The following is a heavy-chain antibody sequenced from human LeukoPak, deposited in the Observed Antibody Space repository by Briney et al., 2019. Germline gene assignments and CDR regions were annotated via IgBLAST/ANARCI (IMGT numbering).Heavy chain of an antibody. Sequence: PSETLSLTCTVSGGSISSYYWSWIRQPPGKGLEWIGYIYYSGSTNYNPSLKSRVTISVDTSKNQFSLKLSSVTAADTAVYYCARRRYVTPKGRPSLGRDGREMGAFDIWGQGTMVTVSS. CDR2: IYYSGST. CDR3: ARRRYVTPKGRPSLGRDGREMGAFDI. CDR1: GGSISSYY. J-gene: IGHJ3*02. D-gene: IGHD5-24*01. V-gene: IGHV4-59*08.